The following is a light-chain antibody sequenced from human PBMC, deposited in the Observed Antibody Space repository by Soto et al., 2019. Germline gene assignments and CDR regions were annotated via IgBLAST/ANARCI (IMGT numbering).Light chain of an antibody. Sequence: IVLTQSPGALSLSPGESATLSCRASQSFSSNFLAWYQQKPGQTPRLLIYGASNRATGIPDRFSGSGSGTDFTLTISRLEPEDFAVYYCQQYDSSPRTFGQGTKVDIK. J-gene: IGKJ1*01. CDR2: GAS. V-gene: IGKV3-20*01. CDR1: QSFSSNF. CDR3: QQYDSSPRT.